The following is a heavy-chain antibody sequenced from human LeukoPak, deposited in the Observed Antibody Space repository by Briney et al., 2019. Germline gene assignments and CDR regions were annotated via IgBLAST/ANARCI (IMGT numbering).Heavy chain of an antibody. CDR3: ARFYGGPRQGSNWFDP. V-gene: IGHV4-39*07. J-gene: IGHJ5*02. Sequence: SETLSLTCTVSGGSISSNSYYWGWIRQPPGKGLEWIGSISYSGTTYYSPSLKSRVTISVDTSKNQFSLKLSSVTAADTAVYYCARFYGGPRQGSNWFDPWGQGTLVTVSS. D-gene: IGHD4-23*01. CDR1: GGSISSNSYY. CDR2: ISYSGTT.